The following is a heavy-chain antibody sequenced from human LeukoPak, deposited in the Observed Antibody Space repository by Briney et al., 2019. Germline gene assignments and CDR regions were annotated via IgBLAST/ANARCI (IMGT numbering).Heavy chain of an antibody. J-gene: IGHJ4*02. CDR3: ARGRIGSSSVVAW. CDR2: INPNSGGT. CDR1: GYTFTSYG. Sequence: ASVKVSCKASGYTFTSYGISWVRQAPGQGLEWMGWINPNSGGTNYVQKFQGRVTMTRDTSISTPYMELSRLRSDATAVYYCARGRIGSSSVVAWWSQGSLVTVYS. V-gene: IGHV1-2*02. D-gene: IGHD6-6*01.